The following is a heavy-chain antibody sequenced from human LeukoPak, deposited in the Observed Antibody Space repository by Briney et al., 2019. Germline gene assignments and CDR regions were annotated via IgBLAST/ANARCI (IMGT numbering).Heavy chain of an antibody. CDR3: ARGRGTYYSY. Sequence: PSETLSLTCAVYGGSFSGYFWSWIRQSPGKGLEWIGEMNHSGSTNYNPSLKSRVTTSVATSKNQFSLKLSSVTAADTAVYYCARGRGTYYSYWGQGTLVTVSS. V-gene: IGHV4-34*01. J-gene: IGHJ4*02. CDR1: GGSFSGYF. CDR2: MNHSGST. D-gene: IGHD1-26*01.